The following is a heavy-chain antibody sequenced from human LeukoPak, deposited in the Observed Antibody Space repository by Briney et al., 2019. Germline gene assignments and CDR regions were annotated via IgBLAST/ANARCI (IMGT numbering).Heavy chain of an antibody. Sequence: GGSLRLSCAASGFPFDVQTMSWVRQAPGKGLDWVASMREDGTEIHYVDSVKGRFTISRDNPTNSLYLQMNSLRAEDTAVYYCARGGATRGRFENWGQGTLVTASS. J-gene: IGHJ4*02. D-gene: IGHD1-26*01. CDR3: ARGGATRGRFEN. V-gene: IGHV3-7*01. CDR1: GFPFDVQT. CDR2: MREDGTEI.